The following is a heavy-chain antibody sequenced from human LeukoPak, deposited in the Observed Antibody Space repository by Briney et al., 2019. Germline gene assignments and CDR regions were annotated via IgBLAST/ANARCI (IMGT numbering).Heavy chain of an antibody. J-gene: IGHJ4*02. CDR1: GYTFTDYY. Sequence: ASVRVSCKASGYTFTDYYMHWVRQAPGQGLEWMGWLNPNSGDTNYAQKFQGRVSMTRDSSISTAYMDLSDLRSDDTAVYSCARGRNIEMTAMSGGSDYWGQGTLVTVSS. CDR3: ARGRNIEMTAMSGGSDY. CDR2: LNPNSGDT. D-gene: IGHD5-24*01. V-gene: IGHV1-2*02.